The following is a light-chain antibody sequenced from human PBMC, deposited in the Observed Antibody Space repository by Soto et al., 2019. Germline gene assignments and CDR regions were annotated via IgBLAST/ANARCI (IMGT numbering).Light chain of an antibody. CDR2: DAS. J-gene: IGKJ1*01. CDR1: QSISTW. Sequence: DIRMTQSPSTLPASVGDRVTITCRASQSISTWLAWYQRKPGQAPKLLIYDASTLESGVPSRFTGSGSETDFTLTISSLQPDDFATYYCQQYESFSRTFGQGTRVEI. CDR3: QQYESFSRT. V-gene: IGKV1-5*01.